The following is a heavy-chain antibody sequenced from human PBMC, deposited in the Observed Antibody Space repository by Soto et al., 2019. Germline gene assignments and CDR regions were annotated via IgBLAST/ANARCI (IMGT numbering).Heavy chain of an antibody. CDR1: GFTVSSNY. J-gene: IGHJ4*02. Sequence: HPGGSLRLSCAASGFTVSSNYMSWVRQAPGKGLEWVSVIYSGGSTYYADSVKGRFTISRGNSKNTLYLQMNSLRAEDTAVYYCARANTYYYDSSGYSYYFDYWGQGTLVTVSS. CDR3: ARANTYYYDSSGYSYYFDY. CDR2: IYSGGST. V-gene: IGHV3-53*01. D-gene: IGHD3-22*01.